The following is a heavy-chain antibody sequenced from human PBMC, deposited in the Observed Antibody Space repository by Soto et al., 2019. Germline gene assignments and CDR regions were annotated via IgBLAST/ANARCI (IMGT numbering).Heavy chain of an antibody. CDR3: ARLKYYYGSGSYCWFDP. D-gene: IGHD3-10*01. CDR1: GGSISSGCYY. Sequence: PSETLSLTCTVSGGSISSGCYYWSWIRQHPGKGLEWIGYIYYSGSTYYNPSLKSRVTISVDTSKNQFSLKLSSVTAADTAVYYCARLKYYYGSGSYCWFDPWGQGTLVTVSS. CDR2: IYYSGST. J-gene: IGHJ5*02. V-gene: IGHV4-31*03.